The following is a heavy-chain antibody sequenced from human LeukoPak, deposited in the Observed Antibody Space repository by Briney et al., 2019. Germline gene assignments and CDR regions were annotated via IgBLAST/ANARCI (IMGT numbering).Heavy chain of an antibody. Sequence: GASVKVSCKASGYTFTSYAMNWVRQAPGQGLEWMGWINTNTGNPTYAQGFTGRFVFSLDTSVSTAYLQISSLKAEDTAVHYCARVGRQVVVAATSSAYYYYGMDVWGQGTTVTVSS. CDR1: GYTFTSYA. J-gene: IGHJ6*02. V-gene: IGHV7-4-1*02. CDR2: INTNTGNP. CDR3: ARVGRQVVVAATSSAYYYYGMDV. D-gene: IGHD2-15*01.